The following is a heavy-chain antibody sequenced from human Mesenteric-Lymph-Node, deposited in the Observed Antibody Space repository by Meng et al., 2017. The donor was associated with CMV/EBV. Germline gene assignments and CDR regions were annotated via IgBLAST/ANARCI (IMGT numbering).Heavy chain of an antibody. CDR1: GNTFSNYY. CDR3: ARAGSTASPWYHLDS. D-gene: IGHD2-2*01. CDR2: INPNSGDT. J-gene: IGHJ4*02. Sequence: ASVKVSCKASGNTFSNYYIHWVRHAPGEGLEWMGWINPNSGDTKYAPQFHDKITMTRDTSISTTYMEMNRLRSDDTAVFFCARAGSTASPWYHLDSWGQGTLVTVAS. V-gene: IGHV1-2*02.